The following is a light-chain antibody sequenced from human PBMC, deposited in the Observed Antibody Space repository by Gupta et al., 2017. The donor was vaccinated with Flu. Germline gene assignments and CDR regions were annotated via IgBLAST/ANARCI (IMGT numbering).Light chain of an antibody. Sequence: MTQSPSSLSASVEDRVTITCRASQSISSHLNWYQQKPGKAPKLLIHAASSLQIGVPSRFSGSGSGTDFTLTISSLQPEDFATYYCQLKWTFGQGTKVEIK. CDR2: AAS. CDR3: QLKWT. J-gene: IGKJ1*01. CDR1: QSISSH. V-gene: IGKV1-39*01.